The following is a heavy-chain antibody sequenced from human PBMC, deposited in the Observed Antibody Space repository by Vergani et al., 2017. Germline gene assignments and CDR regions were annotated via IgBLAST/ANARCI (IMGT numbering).Heavy chain of an antibody. CDR1: GFTFRIYG. CDR2: IYSGGST. CDR3: ARERVGATPYYYYYYGMDV. Sequence: QVQLVESGGGVVQPGGSLRLSCIASGFTFRIYGMHWVRQAPGKGLEWVSVIYSGGSTYYADSVKGRFTISRDNSKNTLYLQMNSLRAEDTAVYYCARERVGATPYYYYYYGMDVWGQGTTVTVSS. J-gene: IGHJ6*02. D-gene: IGHD1-26*01. V-gene: IGHV3-NL1*01.